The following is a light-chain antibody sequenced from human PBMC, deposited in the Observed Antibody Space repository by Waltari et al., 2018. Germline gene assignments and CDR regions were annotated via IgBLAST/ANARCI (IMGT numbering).Light chain of an antibody. CDR2: AAS. CDR1: QTVSTW. Sequence: DIQMTQSPSTLSASLGDRVTITCRASQTVSTWLAWYQQKPGKAPKLLMYAASSLESGVPSRFSGSGSGTEFTLTINSLQPDDFATYYCQQYNTYSGTFGQGTKVEIK. V-gene: IGKV1-5*03. CDR3: QQYNTYSGT. J-gene: IGKJ1*01.